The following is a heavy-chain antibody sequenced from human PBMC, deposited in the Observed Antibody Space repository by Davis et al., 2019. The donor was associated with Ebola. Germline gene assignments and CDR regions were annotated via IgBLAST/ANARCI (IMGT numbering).Heavy chain of an antibody. CDR2: IYWDDDK. Sequence: TLSLTCTVSGGSISSYYWSWIRQPPGKGLEWLALIYWDDDKRYSPSLKSRLTITKDTSKNQVVLTMTNMDPVDTATYYCAHSRYSSSWYEEYDYWGQGTLVTVSS. CDR3: AHSRYSSSWYEEYDY. V-gene: IGHV2-5*08. D-gene: IGHD6-13*01. J-gene: IGHJ4*02. CDR1: GGSISSYYW.